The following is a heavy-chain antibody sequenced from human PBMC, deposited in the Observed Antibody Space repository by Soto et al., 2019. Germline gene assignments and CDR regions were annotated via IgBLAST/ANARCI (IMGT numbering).Heavy chain of an antibody. D-gene: IGHD2-21*02. CDR3: ARESSIVVVTAIHNWFDP. CDR1: GCTFTSYY. J-gene: IGHJ5*02. V-gene: IGHV1-46*01. Sequence: ASVKVSCKASGCTFTSYYMHWVRQAPGQGLEWMGIINPSGGSTSYAQKFQGRVTMTRDTSTGTVYMELSSLRSEDTAVYYCARESSIVVVTAIHNWFDPWGQVTLVTVSS. CDR2: INPSGGST.